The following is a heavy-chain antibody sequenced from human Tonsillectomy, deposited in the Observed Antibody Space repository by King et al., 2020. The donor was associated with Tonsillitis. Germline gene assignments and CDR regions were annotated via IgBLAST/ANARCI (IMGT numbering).Heavy chain of an antibody. V-gene: IGHV4-38-2*02. CDR1: GYSISSGYY. D-gene: IGHD3-22*01. J-gene: IGHJ4*02. CDR3: ARDARYYDSRGYTYFFVY. Sequence: QLQESGPGLVKPSETLSLTCAVSGYSISSGYYWGWIRQPPGKGLEWIGSIYHSGSTYYNPSLKSRVTLSVDTSKNQFSLKLSSVTAADTAVYYCARDARYYDSRGYTYFFVYWGQGTLVTVSS. CDR2: IYHSGST.